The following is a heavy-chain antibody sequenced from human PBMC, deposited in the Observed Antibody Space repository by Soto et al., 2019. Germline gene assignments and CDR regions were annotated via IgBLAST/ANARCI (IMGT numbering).Heavy chain of an antibody. Sequence: ASVKVSCKASGYIFSRYGISWVRQAPGQGLEWMGWISAYNGNTDYAQKFQGRVTMTTETSTSTAYMELRSLTSDDTAVYYCARADTSSWVIWGQGTMVTVSS. CDR2: ISAYNGNT. V-gene: IGHV1-18*01. CDR1: GYIFSRYG. J-gene: IGHJ3*02. CDR3: ARADTSSWVI. D-gene: IGHD6-13*01.